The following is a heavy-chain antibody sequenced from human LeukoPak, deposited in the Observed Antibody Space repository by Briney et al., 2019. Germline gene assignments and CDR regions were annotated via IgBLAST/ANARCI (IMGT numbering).Heavy chain of an antibody. D-gene: IGHD5-18*01. J-gene: IGHJ4*02. Sequence: SETLSLTCAVYGGSFSGYYWSWIRQPPGKGLEWIGEINHSGSTNYNPSLKSRVTISVDTSKNQFSLKLSSVTAADTAVYYCARARGYSYGRSFDYWGQGTLVTVSS. CDR3: ARARGYSYGRSFDY. CDR1: GGSFSGYY. V-gene: IGHV4-34*01. CDR2: INHSGST.